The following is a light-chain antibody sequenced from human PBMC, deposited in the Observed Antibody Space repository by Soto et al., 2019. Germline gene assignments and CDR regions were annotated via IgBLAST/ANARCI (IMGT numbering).Light chain of an antibody. J-gene: IGKJ5*01. CDR3: QQYDNWPPIT. CDR1: QSVSSSY. CDR2: GAS. Sequence: EIVMTQYTGTLSVSPGERATLSCRAIQSVSSSYLAWYQQKPGQAPRLLIYGASSRATGIPARFSGSGSGTEFTLTISSLQSEDFAVYYCQQYDNWPPITFGQGTRLEIK. V-gene: IGKV3D-15*01.